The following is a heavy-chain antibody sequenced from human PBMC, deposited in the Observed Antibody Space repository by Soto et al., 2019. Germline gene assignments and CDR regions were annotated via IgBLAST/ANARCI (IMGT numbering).Heavy chain of an antibody. Sequence: QVQLQESGPGLVKPSQTLSLTCTVSGGSISNGNYYWTWIRQLPGKGLEWIGNIYYTGSTSYNPSVRGRVTISIDTFQNQFSLKLSSVVAADTAIYYCAKNETRPPWFAPGGECTVVSVSS. V-gene: IGHV4-31*03. J-gene: IGHJ5*02. CDR1: GGSISNGNYY. CDR2: IYYTGST. CDR3: AKNETRPPWFAP.